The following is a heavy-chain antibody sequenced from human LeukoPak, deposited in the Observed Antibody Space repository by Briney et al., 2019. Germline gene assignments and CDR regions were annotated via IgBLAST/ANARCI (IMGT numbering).Heavy chain of an antibody. CDR2: IKGDGSST. J-gene: IGHJ6*02. V-gene: IGHV3-74*01. CDR1: GFTFSNNW. D-gene: IGHD3-9*01. Sequence: AGGSLRLSCAASGFTFSNNWMHWVRQAPGKGLLWVSRIKGDGSSTDYADSVRGRFTISRDNAKNTLLLQMNSLRAEDTAVYYCARDLIRTDILTGYYTQIKAYYYYGMDVWGQGTTVTVSS. CDR3: ARDLIRTDILTGYYTQIKAYYYYGMDV.